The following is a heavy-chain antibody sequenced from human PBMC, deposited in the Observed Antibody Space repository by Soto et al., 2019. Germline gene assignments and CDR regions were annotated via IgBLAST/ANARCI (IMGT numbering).Heavy chain of an antibody. Sequence: ASVKVSCKTSGYTFTTYGISWVRQARGQGLEWVGWISAYSGKTHYAQKFQGKVTMTTDTSTNTAYLELRSLRSDDTAVYYCARDPYLGDHQYWGQGTLVTVSS. V-gene: IGHV1-18*01. J-gene: IGHJ4*02. D-gene: IGHD3-16*01. CDR2: ISAYSGKT. CDR1: GYTFTTYG. CDR3: ARDPYLGDHQY.